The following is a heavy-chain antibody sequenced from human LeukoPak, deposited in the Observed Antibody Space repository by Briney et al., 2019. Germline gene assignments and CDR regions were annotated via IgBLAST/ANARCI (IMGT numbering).Heavy chain of an antibody. Sequence: SETLSLTCAVYGGSLSGYYWSWIRQPPGKGLEWIGEINHSGSTNSNPSLKSRVTISVDTSKNQFSLKLSSVTAADTAVYYCARGEVCSSTSCPLSFDYWGRGTLVTVSS. CDR3: ARGEVCSSTSCPLSFDY. CDR1: GGSLSGYY. D-gene: IGHD2-2*01. V-gene: IGHV4-34*01. J-gene: IGHJ4*02. CDR2: INHSGST.